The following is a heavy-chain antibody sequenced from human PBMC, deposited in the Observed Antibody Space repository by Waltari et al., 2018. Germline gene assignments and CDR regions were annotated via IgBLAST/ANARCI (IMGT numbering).Heavy chain of an antibody. CDR1: GGTFSSYA. Sequence: QVQLVQSGAEVKKPGSSVKVSCKASGGTFSSYAISWVRQAPGQGLEWMGGIIPSLGIANYAQKFQGRVTITADESTSTAYMELSSLRSEDTAVYYCARDPIARAMIVDYYFDYWGQGTLVTVSS. J-gene: IGHJ4*02. CDR2: IIPSLGIA. V-gene: IGHV1-69*04. CDR3: ARDPIARAMIVDYYFDY. D-gene: IGHD3-22*01.